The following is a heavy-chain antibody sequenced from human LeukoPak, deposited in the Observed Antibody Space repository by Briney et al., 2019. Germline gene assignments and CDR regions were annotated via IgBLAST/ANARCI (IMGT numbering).Heavy chain of an antibody. CDR2: INPSGGST. V-gene: IGHV1-46*01. D-gene: IGHD2-2*02. CDR1: GYTFTSYY. CDR3: ARRGYCSSTSCYNMGAFDI. J-gene: IGHJ3*02. Sequence: ASVKVSCKASGYTFTSYYMHWVRQAPGQGLEWMGIINPSGGSTSYAQKFQGRVTMTRDTSTSTVYMELSSLRSEDTAVYYCARRGYCSSTSCYNMGAFDIWGQGTMVTVSS.